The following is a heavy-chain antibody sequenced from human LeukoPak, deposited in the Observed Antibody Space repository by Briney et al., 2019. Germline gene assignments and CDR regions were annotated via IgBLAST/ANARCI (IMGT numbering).Heavy chain of an antibody. J-gene: IGHJ6*02. Sequence: ASVXVSXKXXGXTXTSXAMHWVRQAPGQRLEWMGWINAGNGNTKYSQKFQGRVTITRDTSASTAYMELSSLRSEDTAVYYCARDLIEDGMDVWGQGTTVTVSS. CDR3: ARDLIEDGMDV. CDR1: GXTXTSXA. CDR2: INAGNGNT. D-gene: IGHD2/OR15-2a*01. V-gene: IGHV1-3*01.